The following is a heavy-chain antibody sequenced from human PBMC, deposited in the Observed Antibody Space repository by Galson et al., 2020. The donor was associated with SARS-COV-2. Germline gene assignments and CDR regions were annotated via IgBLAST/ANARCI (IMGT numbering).Heavy chain of an antibody. V-gene: IGHV1-24*01. CDR2: FDPQDGET. D-gene: IGHD3-22*01. J-gene: IGHJ3*02. Sequence: ASMKVSCNLSGHTLTELSMHWVRQAPGKGLEWLGSFDPQDGETIYAQKFQGRVTMTEDTSTETAYLELSSLRSDDTAVYYCATWGVVVITYAFDIWGQGTMVTVSS. CDR3: ATWGVVVITYAFDI. CDR1: GHTLTELS.